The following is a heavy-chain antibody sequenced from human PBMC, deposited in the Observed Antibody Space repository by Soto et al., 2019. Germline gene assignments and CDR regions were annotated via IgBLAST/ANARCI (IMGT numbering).Heavy chain of an antibody. D-gene: IGHD3-16*01. CDR2: INAGNGNT. Sequence: ASVKVSCKASGYTFTSYAMHWVRQAPGQRLEWMGWINAGNGNTKYSQKFQGRVTITRDTSASTAYMELSSLRSEDTAVYYCARERRAGGAFDIWGRGTMVTVSS. CDR3: ARERRAGGAFDI. CDR1: GYTFTSYA. J-gene: IGHJ3*02. V-gene: IGHV1-3*01.